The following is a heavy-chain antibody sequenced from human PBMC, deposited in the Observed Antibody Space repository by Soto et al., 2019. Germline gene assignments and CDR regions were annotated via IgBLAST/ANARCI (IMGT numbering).Heavy chain of an antibody. CDR2: IRSKANSSAT. CDR3: TREYTYYDFWSGYQSGDYYYMDV. V-gene: IGHV3-73*01. D-gene: IGHD3-3*01. CDR1: GFTFSGSA. J-gene: IGHJ6*03. Sequence: GGSLRLSCAASGFTFSGSAMHWVRQASGKGLEWVGRIRSKANSSATAYAASVKGRFTISRDDSKNTAYLQMNSLKTEDTAVYYCTREYTYYDFWSGYQSGDYYYMDVWGKGTTVTVSS.